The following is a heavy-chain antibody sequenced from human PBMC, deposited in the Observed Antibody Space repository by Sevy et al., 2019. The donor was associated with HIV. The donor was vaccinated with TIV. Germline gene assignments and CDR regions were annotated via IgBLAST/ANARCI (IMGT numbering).Heavy chain of an antibody. V-gene: IGHV3-33*01. D-gene: IGHD2-21*02. CDR2: IWNDGSNK. CDR1: GFTFSNYG. Sequence: GGSLRLSCAASGFTFSNYGMHWVRQAPGKGLEWVAVIWNDGSNKCYADSVKGRFTISRDNCKNTLYLHMNSLRVEDTAVYFCARGGDINTISAKRDFVYWGQGTLVTDSS. J-gene: IGHJ4*02. CDR3: ARGGDINTISAKRDFVY.